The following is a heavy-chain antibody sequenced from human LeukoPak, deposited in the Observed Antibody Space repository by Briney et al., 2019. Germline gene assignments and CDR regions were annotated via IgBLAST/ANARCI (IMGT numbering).Heavy chain of an antibody. V-gene: IGHV4-30-2*01. CDR1: GGSISSGGYS. CDR2: IYHSGTT. D-gene: IGHD3-16*01. CDR3: ARLKNKGGAFDI. J-gene: IGHJ3*02. Sequence: SQTLSPTWAVAGGSISSGGYSWSWLLHPPGRGLEWIGYIYHSGTTYYNPSLKSRVTISVDRSKNQFSLKLSAVTAADTAVYYCARLKNKGGAFDIWGQGTMVTVSS.